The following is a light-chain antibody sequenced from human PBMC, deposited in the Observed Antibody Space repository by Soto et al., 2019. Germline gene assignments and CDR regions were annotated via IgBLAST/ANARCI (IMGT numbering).Light chain of an antibody. J-gene: IGLJ3*02. CDR3: SSSAGIYHYLV. CDR2: EVN. V-gene: IGLV2-8*01. CDR1: SSDIGGYNS. Sequence: QSALTQPPSASGSPGQSVTISCTGTSSDIGGYNSVSWYQQLPGKAPRLMIYEVNKRPSGVPDRFSGSKSGYTASLTVSGLQTEDEAFYYCSSSAGIYHYLVFGGGTKLTVL.